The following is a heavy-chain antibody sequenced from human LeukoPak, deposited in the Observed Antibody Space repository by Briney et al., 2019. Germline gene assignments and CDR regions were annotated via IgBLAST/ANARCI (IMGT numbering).Heavy chain of an antibody. CDR3: ARDSSTYYYGSGSYTKPANFDY. Sequence: ASVKVSCKASGYTFTSYYMHWVRQAPGQGLEWIGIINPSGGSTSYAQKFQGRVTMTRDMSTSTVYMELSSLRSEDTAVYYCARDSSTYYYGSGSYTKPANFDYWGQGTLVTVSS. V-gene: IGHV1-46*01. J-gene: IGHJ4*02. CDR2: INPSGGST. CDR1: GYTFTSYY. D-gene: IGHD3-10*01.